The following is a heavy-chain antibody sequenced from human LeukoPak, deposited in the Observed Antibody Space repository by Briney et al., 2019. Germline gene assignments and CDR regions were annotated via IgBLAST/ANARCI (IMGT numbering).Heavy chain of an antibody. V-gene: IGHV3-23*01. D-gene: IGHD2-2*01. J-gene: IGHJ4*02. CDR3: AKAIIPGVVPAAMWDY. CDR1: GFSFSSYG. Sequence: GGSLRLSCAASGFSFSSYGMSWVRQAPGKGLEWVSAISGSGGSTYYADSVKGRFTISRDNSKNTLYLQMNSLRAEDTAVYYCAKAIIPGVVPAAMWDYWGQGTLVTVSS. CDR2: ISGSGGST.